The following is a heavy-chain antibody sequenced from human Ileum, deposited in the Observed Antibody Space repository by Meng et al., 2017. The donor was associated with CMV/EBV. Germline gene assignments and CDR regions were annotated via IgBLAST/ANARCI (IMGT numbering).Heavy chain of an antibody. D-gene: IGHD3-10*01. Sequence: GPGLVKPSETLSLTCTVSSASISPYYWNWIRQPAGKGLEWIGRIYTGGPTDYNPSLKSRVTMSVDTSKNQFFLNLSSVTAADTAVYYCARGQTVRGFEYWGLGILVTVSS. V-gene: IGHV4-4*07. J-gene: IGHJ4*02. CDR1: SASISPYY. CDR2: IYTGGPT. CDR3: ARGQTVRGFEY.